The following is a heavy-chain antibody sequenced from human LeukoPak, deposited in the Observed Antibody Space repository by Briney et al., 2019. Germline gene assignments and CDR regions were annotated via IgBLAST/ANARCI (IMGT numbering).Heavy chain of an antibody. V-gene: IGHV4-4*07. CDR2: ISTSGST. J-gene: IGHJ4*02. Sequence: SETLSLTCTVSDGSISRYYWSWIRQPAGKGLEWIGRISTSGSTNYSPSLKSRVTMSVDSSKNQFSLNLSSVTAADTAVYYCARGYGSGSFPLDYWGQGTLVTVSS. CDR3: ARGYGSGSFPLDY. CDR1: DGSISRYY. D-gene: IGHD3-10*01.